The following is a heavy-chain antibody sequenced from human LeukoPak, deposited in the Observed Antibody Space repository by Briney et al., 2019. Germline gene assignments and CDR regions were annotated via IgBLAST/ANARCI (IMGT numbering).Heavy chain of an antibody. CDR1: GYTFTGYY. CDR2: INPNSGGT. Sequence: GSVKVSCKASGYTFTGYYMHWVRQAPGQGLEWMGWINPNSGGTNYAQKFQGRVTMTRDTSISTAYMELSRLRSDDTAVYYCARERWGPVVPAAINAFDIWGQGTMVTVSS. V-gene: IGHV1-2*02. CDR3: ARERWGPVVPAAINAFDI. J-gene: IGHJ3*02. D-gene: IGHD2-2*02.